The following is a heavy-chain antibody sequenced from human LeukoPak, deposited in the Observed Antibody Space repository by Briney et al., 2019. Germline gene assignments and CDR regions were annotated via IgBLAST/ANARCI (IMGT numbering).Heavy chain of an antibody. CDR1: GYTFTSYG. Sequence: ASVKVSCKASGYTFTSYGISWVRQAPGQGLEWMGWVNAGNGKTKYSQKFQGRVTITRDTSASAAYMELNSLRSEDTAVYYCARSSYDFLTGSPLLNSFDYWGQGTLATVSS. J-gene: IGHJ4*02. CDR3: ARSSYDFLTGSPLLNSFDY. D-gene: IGHD3-9*01. CDR2: VNAGNGKT. V-gene: IGHV1-3*01.